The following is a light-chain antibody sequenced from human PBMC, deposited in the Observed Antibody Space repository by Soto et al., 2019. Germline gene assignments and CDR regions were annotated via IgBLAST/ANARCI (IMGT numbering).Light chain of an antibody. Sequence: EIVLTQSPGTLSLSPGERATLSCRARQSVSSNYLAWYQQKPGQAPRLLIHGASSRATGIPDKFSGSGSGADFTLTISRLEPEDFAVYYCQQYGSSPYTFGQGTKLEIK. CDR3: QQYGSSPYT. V-gene: IGKV3-20*01. CDR2: GAS. CDR1: QSVSSNY. J-gene: IGKJ2*01.